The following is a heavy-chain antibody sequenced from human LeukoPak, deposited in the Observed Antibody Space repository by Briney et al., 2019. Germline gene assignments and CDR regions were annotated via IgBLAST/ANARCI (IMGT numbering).Heavy chain of an antibody. Sequence: PSETLSLTCTVSGGSISSGSYYWSWIRQPAGKGLEWIGRIYTSGSTNYNPSLKSRVTISVDTSKNQFSLKLSSVTAADTAVYYCARVNFIDVLGYCSSTSCSLFDYWGQGTLVTVSS. CDR2: IYTSGST. CDR1: GGSISSGSYY. J-gene: IGHJ4*02. V-gene: IGHV4-61*02. CDR3: ARVNFIDVLGYCSSTSCSLFDY. D-gene: IGHD2-2*01.